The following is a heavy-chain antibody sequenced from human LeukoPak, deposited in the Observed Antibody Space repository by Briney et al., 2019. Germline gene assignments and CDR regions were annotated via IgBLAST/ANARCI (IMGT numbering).Heavy chain of an antibody. CDR3: ARWQGDSSNWGRTRGYGMDV. V-gene: IGHV4-59*01. Sequence: SETLSLTCSVSSGSIGSYYWNWIRQPPGKGLEWIGCIHYSGYISYNPSLESRVTISADTSKDQFSLKMSSVTAADTALYYCARWQGDSSNWGRTRGYGMDVWGQGITVIVSS. D-gene: IGHD6-13*01. CDR1: SGSIGSYY. J-gene: IGHJ6*02. CDR2: IHYSGYI.